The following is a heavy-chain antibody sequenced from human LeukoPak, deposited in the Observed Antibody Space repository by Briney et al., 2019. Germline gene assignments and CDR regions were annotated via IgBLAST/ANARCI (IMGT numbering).Heavy chain of an antibody. CDR3: ARGTLSIAARPSDDFDY. D-gene: IGHD6-6*01. CDR1: GYTFTSYY. V-gene: IGHV1-46*01. Sequence: ASVKVSCKASGYTFTSYYMHWVRQAPGQGLEWMGIINPSGGSTSYAQKFQGRVTMTRDTSTSTVYMELSSLRSEDTAVCYCARGTLSIAARPSDDFDYWGQGTLVTVSS. J-gene: IGHJ4*02. CDR2: INPSGGST.